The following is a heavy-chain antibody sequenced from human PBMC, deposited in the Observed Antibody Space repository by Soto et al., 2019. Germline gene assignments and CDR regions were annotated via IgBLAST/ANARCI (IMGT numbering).Heavy chain of an antibody. CDR1: GGTFSNYA. Sequence: QVQLVQSGAEVKKPGSSVKVSCKASGGTFSNYAISWVRQAPGQGLEWMGGITPIFGTTNYAQKFQGRVTGTADESTTTAFMELSSLRSDDTAVEYCAREPGGRWLPYYYYGMDVWGQGTTVTVSS. CDR3: AREPGGRWLPYYYYGMDV. CDR2: ITPIFGTT. J-gene: IGHJ6*02. V-gene: IGHV1-69*12. D-gene: IGHD3-16*01.